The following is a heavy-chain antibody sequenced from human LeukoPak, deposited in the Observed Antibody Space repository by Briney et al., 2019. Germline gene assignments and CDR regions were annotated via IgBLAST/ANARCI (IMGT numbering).Heavy chain of an antibody. CDR3: ARLSNYGGHSGDGY. V-gene: IGHV4-34*01. CDR1: GGSFSGYY. J-gene: IGHJ4*02. CDR2: INHSGST. D-gene: IGHD4-23*01. Sequence: SETLSLTCAVYGGSFSGYYWSWIRQPPGKGLEWIGEINHSGSTNYNPSLKSRVTISVDTSKNQFSLKLSSVTAADTAVYYCARLSNYGGHSGDGYWGQGTLVTVSS.